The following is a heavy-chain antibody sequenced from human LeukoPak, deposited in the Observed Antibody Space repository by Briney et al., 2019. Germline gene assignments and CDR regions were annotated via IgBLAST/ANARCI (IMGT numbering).Heavy chain of an antibody. CDR3: ARGPTYYDFWSGYSTLDF. CDR2: IWYDGSNK. V-gene: IGHV3-33*01. D-gene: IGHD3-3*01. Sequence: GGSLRLSCAASGFTFSSYGMHWVRQAPGKGLEWVAVIWYDGSNKYYADSVKGRFAISRDNSKNTLYLQMNSLRAEDTAVYYCARGPTYYDFWSGYSTLDFWGQGTLVTVSS. CDR1: GFTFSSYG. J-gene: IGHJ4*02.